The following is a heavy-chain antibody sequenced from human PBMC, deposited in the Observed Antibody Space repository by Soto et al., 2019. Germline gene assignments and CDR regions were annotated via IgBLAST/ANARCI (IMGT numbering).Heavy chain of an antibody. V-gene: IGHV3-9*01. J-gene: IGHJ4*02. CDR3: VKDIHEQWLVSHFEY. Sequence: EVQLVESGGGLVQPGRSLRLSCVASGFTFDSYAMHWVRQAPGKGLDWVSGISWNSGSLGYEDSVKGRFTISRDNAQNSLYLEMNSLRVEDTAFYYCVKDIHEQWLVSHFEYWGQGALVTVSS. D-gene: IGHD6-19*01. CDR2: ISWNSGSL. CDR1: GFTFDSYA.